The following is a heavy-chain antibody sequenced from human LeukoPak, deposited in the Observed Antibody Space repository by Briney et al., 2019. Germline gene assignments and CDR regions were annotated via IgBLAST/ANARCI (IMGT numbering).Heavy chain of an antibody. D-gene: IGHD3-10*01. CDR1: GFTFDDYA. CDR2: ITGDGST. Sequence: PGGSLRLSCAASGFTFDDYAMHCFRQAPRRGLEWVSLITGDGSTYYADSVKGRFTSSRDNSKNSLYLQLISLRAEAAALYYCAKDLADSGSGLFDPWGQGTLVTVSS. V-gene: IGHV3-43*02. CDR3: AKDLADSGSGLFDP. J-gene: IGHJ5*02.